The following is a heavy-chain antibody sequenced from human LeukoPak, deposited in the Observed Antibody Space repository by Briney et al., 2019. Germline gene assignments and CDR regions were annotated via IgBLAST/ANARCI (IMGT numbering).Heavy chain of an antibody. CDR3: ARDTNYYGSGSYGY. CDR1: GFIFNNYD. Sequence: GGSLRLSCAASGFIFNNYDMHWVRQAPGKGLEWVAFIQYAGSDKYYTDSVKGRFTISRDNSMNTLYLQMNSLRADDTAVYYCARDTNYYGSGSYGYWGQGTLVTVSS. CDR2: IQYAGSDK. J-gene: IGHJ4*02. D-gene: IGHD3-10*01. V-gene: IGHV3-30*02.